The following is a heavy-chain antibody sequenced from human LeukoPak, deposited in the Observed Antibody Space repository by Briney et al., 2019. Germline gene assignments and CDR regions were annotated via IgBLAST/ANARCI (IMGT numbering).Heavy chain of an antibody. CDR3: ARVLGIAARYYYYYYMDV. CDR2: INPNSGGT. D-gene: IGHD6-6*01. J-gene: IGHJ6*03. Sequence: ASVKVSCKASGYTFTSYAMHWVRQAPGQGLEWMGWINPNSGGTNYAQKFQGRVTMTRDTSISTAYMELSRLRSDDTAVYYCARVLGIAARYYYYYYMDVWGKGTTVTVSS. CDR1: GYTFTSYA. V-gene: IGHV1-2*02.